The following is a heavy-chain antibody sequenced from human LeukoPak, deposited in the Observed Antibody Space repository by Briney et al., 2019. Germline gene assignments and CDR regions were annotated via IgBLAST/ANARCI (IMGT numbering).Heavy chain of an antibody. V-gene: IGHV4-30-4*07. CDR2: IYNSGST. CDR1: GGSISSGGYY. D-gene: IGHD2-21*02. CDR3: ARGWGPAYCGGDCHMHFDY. Sequence: PSETLSLTCAVFGGSISSGGYYYNWIRQPPGKGLEWIGYIYNSGSTSYSPSLKRRVTKSVETSKNQFSLKLNFATAAETAVYYCARGWGPAYCGGDCHMHFDYWGEGGLVTVSS. J-gene: IGHJ4*02.